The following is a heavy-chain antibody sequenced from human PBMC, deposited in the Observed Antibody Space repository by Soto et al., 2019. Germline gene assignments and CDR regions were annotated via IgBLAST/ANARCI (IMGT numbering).Heavy chain of an antibody. Sequence: QVQLVQSGAEVKKPGSSVKASCEASGGTFSRYSFSWVRQAPGQGLEWMGRVIPILGMANYAQKFQGRVTITADKSTSTVYMEMSSLRSEDTAVYYCARGGAVVVPGAVDRHNWFDPWGQGTLVTVSS. CDR2: VIPILGMA. CDR1: GGTFSRYS. CDR3: ARGGAVVVPGAVDRHNWFDP. V-gene: IGHV1-69*02. D-gene: IGHD2-2*01. J-gene: IGHJ5*02.